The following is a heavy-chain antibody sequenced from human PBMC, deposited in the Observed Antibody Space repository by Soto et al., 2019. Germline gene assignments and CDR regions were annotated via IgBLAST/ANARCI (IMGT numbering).Heavy chain of an antibody. J-gene: IGHJ2*01. CDR3: AGVRGSGLIKWYIDL. Sequence: QVQLVESGGGVVQPGWSLRLSCAASGFTFRNFGMHWVRQAPGKGLEWVAIIWYDGSNQYYADSVKGRFTISKDNSQNTLYLQMNSLRVEDTAVYYWAGVRGSGLIKWYIDLWGRGTLVTVSS. V-gene: IGHV3-33*01. D-gene: IGHD3-22*01. CDR2: IWYDGSNQ. CDR1: GFTFRNFG.